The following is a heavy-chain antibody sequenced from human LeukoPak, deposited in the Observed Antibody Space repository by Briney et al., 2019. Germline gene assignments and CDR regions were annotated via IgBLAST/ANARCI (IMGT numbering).Heavy chain of an antibody. CDR3: AKDSQFNDYGDYDTFFDY. Sequence: GGSLRLSCAASGFTFSSYGMHWVRQAPGKGLEWVAVISYDGSNKYYADSVKGRFTISRDNSKNTLYLQMNSLRAEDTAVYYCAKDSQFNDYGDYDTFFDYWGQGTLVTVSS. CDR1: GFTFSSYG. D-gene: IGHD4-17*01. V-gene: IGHV3-30*18. J-gene: IGHJ4*02. CDR2: ISYDGSNK.